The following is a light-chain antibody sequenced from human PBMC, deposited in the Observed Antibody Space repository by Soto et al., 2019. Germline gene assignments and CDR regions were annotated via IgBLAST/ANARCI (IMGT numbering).Light chain of an antibody. V-gene: IGKV3-20*01. CDR3: HQYGTSPRT. J-gene: IGKJ1*01. Sequence: IVLTQSPGTLSLSPGERATLSCRASQSVSNTYLAWYQQKPGQAPRLLIYGASSRATGIPDRFSGSGSGTDFTLTISRLEPEDFAVYFCHQYGTSPRTFGPGTKVDI. CDR1: QSVSNTY. CDR2: GAS.